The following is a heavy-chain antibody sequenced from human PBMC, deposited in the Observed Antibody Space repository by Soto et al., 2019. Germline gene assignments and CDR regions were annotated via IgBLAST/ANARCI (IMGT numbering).Heavy chain of an antibody. CDR3: ASRTTPYYYDSSGYLDYFDY. D-gene: IGHD3-22*01. CDR2: IIPIFGTA. J-gene: IGHJ4*02. V-gene: IGHV1-69*13. Sequence: SVKVSCKASGGTFSSYAISWVRQAPGQGLEWMGGIIPIFGTANYAQKFQGRVTITADESTSTAYMELSSLRSEDTAVYYCASRTTPYYYDSSGYLDYFDYWGQGTLVTVSS. CDR1: GGTFSSYA.